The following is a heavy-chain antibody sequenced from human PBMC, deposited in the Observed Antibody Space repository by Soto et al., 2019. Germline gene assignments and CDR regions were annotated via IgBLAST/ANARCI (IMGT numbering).Heavy chain of an antibody. CDR1: GFTFNSYA. J-gene: IGHJ6*02. CDR2: ISGSAGGT. D-gene: IGHD2-21*02. Sequence: GGSLRLSCVGSGFTFNSYALNWVRQAPGKGLEWVSGISGSAGGTYYADSVKGRFTISRDNSKNTLYLQMNSLRPEDTAVYYCAEGLAYCGGDCYSGYYYIMDVWGQGTTVTVS. V-gene: IGHV3-23*01. CDR3: AEGLAYCGGDCYSGYYYIMDV.